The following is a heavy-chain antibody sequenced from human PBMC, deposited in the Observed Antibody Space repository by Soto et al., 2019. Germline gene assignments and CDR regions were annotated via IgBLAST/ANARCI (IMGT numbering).Heavy chain of an antibody. D-gene: IGHD1-20*01. V-gene: IGHV3-23*01. CDR1: GFTVSSYA. J-gene: IGHJ5*02. Sequence: GGSLRLSCAASGFTVSSYAMSWLRQAPGKGLEWVSAISASGYTTYYADSVKGRFTISRDNSKNTLFLQMNSLRAEDTAVYYCAKGGQYNSNGWFDPWGQGTLVTVSS. CDR3: AKGGQYNSNGWFDP. CDR2: ISASGYTT.